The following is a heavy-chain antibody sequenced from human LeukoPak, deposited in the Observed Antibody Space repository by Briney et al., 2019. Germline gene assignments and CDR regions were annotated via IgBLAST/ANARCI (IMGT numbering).Heavy chain of an antibody. D-gene: IGHD2-15*01. CDR1: GGSISSGGYY. V-gene: IGHV4-61*08. Sequence: SETLSLTCTVSGGSISSGGYYWSWIRQHPGKGLEWIGYIYYSGSTHYNPSLKSRVTISVDTSKNQFSLKLSSVTAADTAVYYCARISPLLYWFDPWGQGTLVTVSS. CDR2: IYYSGST. CDR3: ARISPLLYWFDP. J-gene: IGHJ5*02.